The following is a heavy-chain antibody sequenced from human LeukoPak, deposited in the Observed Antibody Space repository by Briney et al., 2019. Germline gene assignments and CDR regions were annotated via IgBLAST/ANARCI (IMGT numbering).Heavy chain of an antibody. CDR3: AREGTAGRYYFDY. Sequence: ASVKVSCKASGYTFSSHGITWVRQAPGQGLEWMGWISANNGSTNYAQKLQGRVTVTTDTSTSIAYMELRSLRSDDTAVYYCAREGTAGRYYFDYWGQGTLVTVSS. CDR2: ISANNGST. CDR1: GYTFSSHG. J-gene: IGHJ4*02. V-gene: IGHV1-18*01. D-gene: IGHD3-10*01.